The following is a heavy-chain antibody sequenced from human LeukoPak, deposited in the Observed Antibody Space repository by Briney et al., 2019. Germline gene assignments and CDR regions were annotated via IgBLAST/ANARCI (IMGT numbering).Heavy chain of an antibody. V-gene: IGHV1-69*13. CDR1: GGTFSSYT. J-gene: IGHJ4*02. Sequence: ASVKVSCKASGGTFSSYTISWVRQAPGQGLEWMGGIIPIFGTANYAQKFQGRVTITADESTSTAYMELSSLRSEDTAVYYCARDLLFPGYCSGGSCYDDYWGQGTLVTVSS. D-gene: IGHD2-15*01. CDR3: ARDLLFPGYCSGGSCYDDY. CDR2: IIPIFGTA.